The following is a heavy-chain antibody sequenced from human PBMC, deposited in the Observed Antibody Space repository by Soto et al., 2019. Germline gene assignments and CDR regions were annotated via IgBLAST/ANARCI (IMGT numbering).Heavy chain of an antibody. Sequence: SETLSLTCAVYGGSFIGYYWSWILQPPWKGLEWIGEINHSGSTNYNPSLKSRVTISVDTSKNQFSLKLSSVTAADTAVYYCARGAPDNWNQGLFDYWGQGTLVTVSS. D-gene: IGHD1-20*01. CDR1: GGSFIGYY. CDR3: ARGAPDNWNQGLFDY. V-gene: IGHV4-34*01. J-gene: IGHJ4*02. CDR2: INHSGST.